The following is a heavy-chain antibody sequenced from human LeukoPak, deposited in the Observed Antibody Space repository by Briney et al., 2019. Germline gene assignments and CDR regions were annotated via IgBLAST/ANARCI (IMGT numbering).Heavy chain of an antibody. CDR1: GFTFSSYG. CDR2: ISYDGSNK. J-gene: IGHJ4*02. CDR3: ARDMQLGDFDY. V-gene: IGHV3-30*03. Sequence: PGGSLRLSCAASGFTFSSYGMHWVRQAPGKGLEWVAVISYDGSNKYYADSVKGRFTISRDNSKNTLYLQMNSLRAEDTAVYYCARDMQLGDFDYWGQGTLVTVSS. D-gene: IGHD5-18*01.